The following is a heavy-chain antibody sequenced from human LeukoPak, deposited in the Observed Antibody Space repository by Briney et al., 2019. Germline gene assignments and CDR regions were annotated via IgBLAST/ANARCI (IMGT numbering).Heavy chain of an antibody. CDR2: ISGSGGST. J-gene: IGHJ4*02. CDR1: GFTFSSYA. D-gene: IGHD3-3*01. V-gene: IGHV3-23*01. Sequence: GGSLRLSCAASGFTFSSYAMSWVRQAPGKGLEWVSAISGSGGSTYYADSVKGRFTISRDNSKNTLYLQMNSLRAEDTAVYYCATLRFLEWLIPFDYWGQGTLVTISS. CDR3: ATLRFLEWLIPFDY.